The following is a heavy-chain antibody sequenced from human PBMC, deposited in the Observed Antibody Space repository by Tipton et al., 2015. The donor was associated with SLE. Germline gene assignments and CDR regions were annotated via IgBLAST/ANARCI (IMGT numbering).Heavy chain of an antibody. D-gene: IGHD2-2*01. CDR3: ARGRSTSLPMDV. J-gene: IGHJ6*03. CDR2: INHSGST. V-gene: IGHV4-34*01. CDR1: GGSFSVYY. Sequence: TLSLTCAVYGGSFSVYYWSWIRQPPGKGLEWIGEINHSGSTNYNPSLKSRVTISVDTSKNQFSLKLSSVTAADTAVYYCARGRSTSLPMDVWGKGTTVTVSS.